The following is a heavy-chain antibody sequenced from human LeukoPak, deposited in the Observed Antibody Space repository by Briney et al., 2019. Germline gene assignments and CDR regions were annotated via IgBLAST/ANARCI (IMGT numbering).Heavy chain of an antibody. V-gene: IGHV4-39*01. CDR3: ARGRGLTVAGEFDY. CDR2: IYYSGSS. D-gene: IGHD6-19*01. J-gene: IGHJ4*02. CDR1: GGSIGSSGYY. Sequence: SETLSLTCSVSGGSIGSSGYYWGWIRQPPGKGLEWIGSIYYSGSSYYNPSLKSRVTISVDTSKNQVSLKVSSVTAADTAVYYCARGRGLTVAGEFDYWGQGTLVTVSS.